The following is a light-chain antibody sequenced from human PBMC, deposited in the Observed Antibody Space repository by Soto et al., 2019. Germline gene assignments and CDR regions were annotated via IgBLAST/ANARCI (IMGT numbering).Light chain of an antibody. CDR2: GAS. J-gene: IGKJ1*01. Sequence: TQSTATLSVSPGERATLSCRASQSVSILLAWYQQKPGQAPRLLIYGASSRATGIPDRFSGSGSGTDFTLTISRLEPEDFAVYYCQQYGSSLTFGQGTKVDIK. CDR3: QQYGSSLT. CDR1: QSVSIL. V-gene: IGKV3-20*01.